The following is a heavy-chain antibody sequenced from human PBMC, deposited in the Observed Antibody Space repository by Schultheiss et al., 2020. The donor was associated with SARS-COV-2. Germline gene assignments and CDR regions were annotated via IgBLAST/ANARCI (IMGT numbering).Heavy chain of an antibody. J-gene: IGHJ4*02. CDR2: ISGRGGVAT. V-gene: IGHV3-23*01. CDR1: GFTFSSYA. D-gene: IGHD5-18*01. CDR3: AKGAMDTLLITPWVY. Sequence: GGSLRLSCAASGFTFSSYAMSWVRQAPGKGLEWVSAISGRGGVATYYADSVKGRFTISRDNSKNTVYLQMNSLRVEDTAVYYCAKGAMDTLLITPWVYWGQGALVTVSS.